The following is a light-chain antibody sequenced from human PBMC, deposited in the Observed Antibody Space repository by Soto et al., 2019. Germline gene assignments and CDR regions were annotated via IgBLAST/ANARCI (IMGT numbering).Light chain of an antibody. J-gene: IGLJ1*01. CDR1: SSDVGGYNY. CDR2: DVS. CDR3: SSYTTSSTRV. Sequence: QPVLTQPASVSGSPGQSITISCTGTSSDVGGYNYVSWYQQHPGKAPKLIIYDVSYRPSGVSNRFSGSKSGNTASLTISGLQAEDEADYYCSSYTTSSTRVFGTGTKLTVL. V-gene: IGLV2-14*01.